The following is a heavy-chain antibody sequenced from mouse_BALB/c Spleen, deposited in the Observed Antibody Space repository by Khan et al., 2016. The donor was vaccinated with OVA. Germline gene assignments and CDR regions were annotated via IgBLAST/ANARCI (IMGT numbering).Heavy chain of an antibody. J-gene: IGHJ3*01. CDR2: ISTGGSYI. D-gene: IGHD2-10*01. V-gene: IGHV5-9*02. Sequence: EVMLVDSGGGFVKPGGSLNLSCAASGFAFSSYDMSWVRQTPEKRLEWVATISTGGSYIFYPDSVKGRFTISRDIARNTLYLQMSSLRSEDTALYYCARPSYYGNPWFTYWGPGTLATVSA. CDR1: GFAFSSYD. CDR3: ARPSYYGNPWFTY.